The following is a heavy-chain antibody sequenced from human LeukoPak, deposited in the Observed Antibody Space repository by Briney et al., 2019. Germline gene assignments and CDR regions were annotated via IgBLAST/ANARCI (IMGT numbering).Heavy chain of an antibody. Sequence: GGSLRLSCAASGFPFSSYWMHWVRQVPGKGLLWVSRFNSDGSATIYADSVRGRFTISRDNAKNTLYLQMSGLRVEDTAVYHCASDSPYYGMDVWGQGTTVTVSS. CDR3: ASDSPYYGMDV. CDR2: FNSDGSAT. V-gene: IGHV3-74*01. CDR1: GFPFSSYW. J-gene: IGHJ6*02.